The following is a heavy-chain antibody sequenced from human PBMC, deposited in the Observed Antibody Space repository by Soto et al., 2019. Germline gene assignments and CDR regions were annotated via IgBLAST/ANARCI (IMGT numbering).Heavy chain of an antibody. CDR3: ARALLPHDAFDI. Sequence: EVQLVESGGGLVQPGGSLRLSCAASGFTVSSNYMSWVRQAPGKGLEWVSVIYSGGSTYYADSVKGRFTISRDNSKNTLYHQRNSVRAEDTAVYYCARALLPHDAFDIWGQGTMVTVSS. J-gene: IGHJ3*02. CDR1: GFTVSSNY. CDR2: IYSGGST. V-gene: IGHV3-66*01.